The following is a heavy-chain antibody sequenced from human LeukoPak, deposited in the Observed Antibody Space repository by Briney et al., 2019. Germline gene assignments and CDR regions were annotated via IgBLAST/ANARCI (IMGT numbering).Heavy chain of an antibody. CDR3: ARGSTYYYDSSGYTPNY. D-gene: IGHD3-22*01. J-gene: IGHJ4*02. V-gene: IGHV3-53*04. CDR1: GFSFSGYE. Sequence: GGSLRLSCEGSGFSFSGYEMNWVRQAPGKGLEWVSVIYSGGSTYYADSVKGRFTISRHNSKNTLYLQMNSLRAEDTAVYYCARGSTYYYDSSGYTPNYWGQGTLVTVSS. CDR2: IYSGGST.